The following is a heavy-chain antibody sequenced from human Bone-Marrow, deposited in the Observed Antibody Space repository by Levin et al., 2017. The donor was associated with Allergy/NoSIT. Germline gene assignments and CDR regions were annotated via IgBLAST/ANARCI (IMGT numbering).Heavy chain of an antibody. CDR3: ARSYDYVWGIYRHAFDI. J-gene: IGHJ3*02. CDR1: DGSIGSYY. V-gene: IGHV4-4*09. CDR2: IHSSGRS. Sequence: SQTLSLPCTVSDGSIGSYYWSWLRQPPGKGLEWIGYIHSSGRSKYNPSLKNRIAISLDTSKDQFSLDLSSVTAADTAVYYCARSYDYVWGIYRHAFDIWGQGTMVTVSS. D-gene: IGHD3-16*02.